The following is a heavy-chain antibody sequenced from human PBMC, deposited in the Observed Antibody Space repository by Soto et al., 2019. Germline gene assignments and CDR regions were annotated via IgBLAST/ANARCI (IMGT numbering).Heavy chain of an antibody. Sequence: EVQLVESGGGLVQPGGSLRLSCAASGFTFSSYEMNWVRQAPGKGLEWVSYISSSGSTIYYADSVKGRFTSSRDNSKNSLYLQMNSLRADDTAVYYCAVSYGYNGNWFDPWGQGTLVTVSS. D-gene: IGHD5-18*01. CDR3: AVSYGYNGNWFDP. CDR1: GFTFSSYE. J-gene: IGHJ5*02. CDR2: ISSSGSTI. V-gene: IGHV3-48*03.